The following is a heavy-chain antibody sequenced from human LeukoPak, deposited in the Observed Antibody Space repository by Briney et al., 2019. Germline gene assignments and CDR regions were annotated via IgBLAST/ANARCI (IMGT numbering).Heavy chain of an antibody. V-gene: IGHV3-30*18. Sequence: GGSLRLSCAASGFTFSSYGMHWVRQAPGKGLEWVAVISYDGSNKYYADSVKGRFTISRDNSKNTLYLQMNSLRAEDTAVYYCAKGPRAPLKQQLARFDYWGQGTLVTVSS. J-gene: IGHJ4*02. D-gene: IGHD6-13*01. CDR3: AKGPRAPLKQQLARFDY. CDR1: GFTFSSYG. CDR2: ISYDGSNK.